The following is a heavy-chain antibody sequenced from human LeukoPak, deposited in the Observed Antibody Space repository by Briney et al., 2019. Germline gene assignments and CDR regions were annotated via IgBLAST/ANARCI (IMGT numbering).Heavy chain of an antibody. V-gene: IGHV3-7*03. D-gene: IGHD3/OR15-3a*01. CDR1: GFTFGKYW. CDR2: IKLDGSEE. CDR3: ARDQYDTWSRRGNFDS. Sequence: PGGSLRLSCVASGFTFGKYWMSWVRQAPGKGLEWVANIKLDGSEENYVDSVKGRFTISRDNTKNSLYLQMNSLRAEDTAVFYCARDQYDTWSRRGNFDSWGQGTLVIVSS. J-gene: IGHJ4*02.